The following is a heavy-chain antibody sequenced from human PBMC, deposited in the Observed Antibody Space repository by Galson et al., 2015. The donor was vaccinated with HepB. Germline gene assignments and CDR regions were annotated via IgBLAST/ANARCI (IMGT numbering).Heavy chain of an antibody. CDR3: ATEGDTNTWYRY. CDR1: GFTVNSKY. CDR2: VYYGGAT. V-gene: IGHV3-66*01. Sequence: SLRLSCAASGFTVNSKYMSWVRQAPGKGLEWVSSVYYGGATDYADSLKGRFTLSRDFLKNTLFLQMNSLRPEDTAMYYCATEGDTNTWYRYWGQGTLVTVSS. D-gene: IGHD1-26*01. J-gene: IGHJ4*02.